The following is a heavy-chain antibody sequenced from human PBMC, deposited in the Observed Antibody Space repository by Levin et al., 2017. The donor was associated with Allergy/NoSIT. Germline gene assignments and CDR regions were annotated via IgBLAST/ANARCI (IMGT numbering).Heavy chain of an antibody. Sequence: LSLTCAASGLTFSSYAMSWVRQAPGKGLEWVSAISGSGGTTYYADSVKGRFTISRDNSKNTLYLQMNSLRAEDTAVYYCAKHRPPVDYWGQGTLVTVSS. V-gene: IGHV3-23*01. J-gene: IGHJ4*02. CDR1: GLTFSSYA. CDR3: AKHRPPVDY. CDR2: ISGSGGTT.